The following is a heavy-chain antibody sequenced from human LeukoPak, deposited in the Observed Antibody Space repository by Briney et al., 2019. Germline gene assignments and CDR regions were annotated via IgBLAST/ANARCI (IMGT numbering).Heavy chain of an antibody. CDR1: GFTFSSYG. Sequence: GGSLRLSCAASGFTFSSYGMHWVRQAPGKGLEWVAVIWYDGSNKYYADSMKGRFTISRDNSKNTLYLQMNSLRAEDTAVYYCARTSGYSSGWRYFDYWGQGTLVTVSS. D-gene: IGHD6-19*01. CDR3: ARTSGYSSGWRYFDY. CDR2: IWYDGSNK. J-gene: IGHJ4*02. V-gene: IGHV3-33*01.